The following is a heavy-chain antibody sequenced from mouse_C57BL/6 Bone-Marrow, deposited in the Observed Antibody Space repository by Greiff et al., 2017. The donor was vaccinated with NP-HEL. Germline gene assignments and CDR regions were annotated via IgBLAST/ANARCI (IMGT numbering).Heavy chain of an antibody. Sequence: VQLQQSGPELVKPGASVKISCKASGYTFTDYYMNWVKQSHGKSLEWIGDINPNNGGTSYNQKFKGKATLTVDKSSSTAYMELRSLTSEDSAVYYCARDYGYVDYWGQGTTLTVSS. D-gene: IGHD2-2*01. CDR2: INPNNGGT. CDR1: GYTFTDYY. V-gene: IGHV1-26*01. J-gene: IGHJ2*01. CDR3: ARDYGYVDY.